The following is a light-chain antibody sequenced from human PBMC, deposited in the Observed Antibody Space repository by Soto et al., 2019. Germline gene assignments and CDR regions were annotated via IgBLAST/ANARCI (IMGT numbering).Light chain of an antibody. CDR3: SSHAGSNSFYV. J-gene: IGLJ1*01. V-gene: IGLV2-8*01. CDR1: SSDVGRYNY. CDR2: EVT. Sequence: QSVLAQPPSASGSPGQSVTTSCTGTSSDVGRYNYVSWYQQHPGKTPKLIIYEVTKRPSGVPDRFSASKSGNTASLTVSGLQAEDEADYYCSSHAGSNSFYVFGTGTKVTVL.